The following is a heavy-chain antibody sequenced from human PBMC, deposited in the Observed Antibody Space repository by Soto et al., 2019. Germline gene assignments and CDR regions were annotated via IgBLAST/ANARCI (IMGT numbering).Heavy chain of an antibody. J-gene: IGHJ4*02. CDR2: INHSGST. CDR1: GGSFSGYY. CDR3: ARGGQYYDFWSGYYTGIRY. D-gene: IGHD3-3*01. V-gene: IGHV4-34*01. Sequence: SETLSLTCAVYGGSFSGYYWSWIRQPPGKGLEWIGEINHSGSTNYNPSLKSRVTISVDTSKNQFSLKLSSVTAADTAVYYCARGGQYYDFWSGYYTGIRYWGQGTLVTVSS.